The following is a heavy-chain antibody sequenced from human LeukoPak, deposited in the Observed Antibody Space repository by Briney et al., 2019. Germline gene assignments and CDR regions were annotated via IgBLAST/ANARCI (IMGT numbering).Heavy chain of an antibody. Sequence: GGSLRLSCAASGFTFSSYSMNWVRQAPGKGLEWVSSISSSSSYIYYADSVKGRFTISRDNAKNSLYPQMNSLRAEDTAVYYCAREAKWYDAFDIWGQGTMVTVSS. V-gene: IGHV3-21*01. D-gene: IGHD2-8*01. CDR2: ISSSSSYI. CDR3: AREAKWYDAFDI. J-gene: IGHJ3*02. CDR1: GFTFSSYS.